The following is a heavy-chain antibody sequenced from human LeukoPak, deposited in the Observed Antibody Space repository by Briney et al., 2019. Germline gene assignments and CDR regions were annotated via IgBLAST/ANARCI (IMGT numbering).Heavy chain of an antibody. D-gene: IGHD2-15*01. Sequence: SETLSLTCTVSGGSISSGDYYWSWIRQPPGKGLEWIGYIYYSGTSYYNPSLKSRVIISVDTSKNQFSLNLTSVTAADTAVYYCARDTSGGSLIDNWGQGTLVTVSS. CDR1: GGSISSGDYY. CDR2: IYYSGTS. CDR3: ARDTSGGSLIDN. J-gene: IGHJ4*02. V-gene: IGHV4-30-4*01.